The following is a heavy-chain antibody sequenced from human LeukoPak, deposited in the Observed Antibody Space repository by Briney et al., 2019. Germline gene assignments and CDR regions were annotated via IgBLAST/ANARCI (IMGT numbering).Heavy chain of an antibody. CDR3: ASDRSGYDLFDY. CDR1: GVSIISGAYY. V-gene: IGHV4-30-4*01. J-gene: IGHJ4*02. D-gene: IGHD5-12*01. CDR2: IYYSGST. Sequence: SETLSLTCTVSGVSIISGAYYWSWIRQPPGKGLEWIGYIYYSGSTYYNPSLKSLVTISVDTSKNQFSLRLRSVTATDTAVYYCASDRSGYDLFDYRGQGPLLTVSS.